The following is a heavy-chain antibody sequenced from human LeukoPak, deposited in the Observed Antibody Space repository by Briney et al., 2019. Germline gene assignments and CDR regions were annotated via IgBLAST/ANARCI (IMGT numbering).Heavy chain of an antibody. Sequence: SETLPLTCGVSGFSISNGFSWGWIRPPPGKGLEWIGSISQTENSYNNPSLKSRVTISVDTSKNQFSLKLSSVTAVDTAVYYCARFDYVWVNGNHGMDAFDVWGQGTMVTVSS. CDR3: ARFDYVWVNGNHGMDAFDV. CDR1: GFSISNGFS. V-gene: IGHV4-38-2*01. D-gene: IGHD3-16*01. J-gene: IGHJ3*01. CDR2: ISQTENS.